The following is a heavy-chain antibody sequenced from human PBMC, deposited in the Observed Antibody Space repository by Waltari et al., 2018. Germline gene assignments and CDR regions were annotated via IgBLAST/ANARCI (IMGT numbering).Heavy chain of an antibody. Sequence: EVQLVESGGGLVQPGRSLRLSCAVSGSNFAYHAMHRVRQAPGKGLGWVSGISWNSDNIGYADSVKGRFTISRDNAKNSLYLQMNSLRPEDTALYYCAKGHSGSYGLKDWGQGTLVTVSS. J-gene: IGHJ4*02. CDR1: GSNFAYHA. D-gene: IGHD1-26*01. CDR3: AKGHSGSYGLKD. V-gene: IGHV3-9*01. CDR2: ISWNSDNI.